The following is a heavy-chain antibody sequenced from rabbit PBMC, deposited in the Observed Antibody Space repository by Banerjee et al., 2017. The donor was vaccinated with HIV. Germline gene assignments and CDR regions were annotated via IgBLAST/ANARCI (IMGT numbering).Heavy chain of an antibody. Sequence: QEQLVESGGGLVQPGASLTLTCTASGFDFSKNYHMCWVRQAPGKGLEWIACIYGGTSDDTVYANWAQGRFTISKTSSTTVTLQMASLTAADTATYFCARNEYTGTAYDLWGQGTLVTVS. V-gene: IGHV1S45*01. CDR1: GFDFSKNYH. CDR3: ARNEYTGTAYDL. D-gene: IGHD7-1*01. J-gene: IGHJ3*01. CDR2: IYGGTSDDT.